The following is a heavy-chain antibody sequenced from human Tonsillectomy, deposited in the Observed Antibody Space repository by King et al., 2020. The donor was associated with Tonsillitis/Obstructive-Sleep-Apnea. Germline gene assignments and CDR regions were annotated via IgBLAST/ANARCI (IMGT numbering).Heavy chain of an antibody. D-gene: IGHD6-25*01. CDR3: ARETHTSGRAGAFEI. CDR1: GFSFGNSP. V-gene: IGHV3-30*01. Sequence: VQLLESVGGVVQPGGFLGLSCAPAGFSFGNSPMHLFRQAPGKGLEWVAVISTSGGLLQDSDSVKVLFTMSRDNSKNLLFLQTNSLRVEDTAVYYCARETHTSGRAGAFEIWGQGTMVTVSS. J-gene: IGHJ3*02. CDR2: ISTSGGLL.